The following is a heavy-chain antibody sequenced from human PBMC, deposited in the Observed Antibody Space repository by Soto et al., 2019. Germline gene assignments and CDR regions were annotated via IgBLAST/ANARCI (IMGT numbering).Heavy chain of an antibody. J-gene: IGHJ4*02. CDR3: AIGPFTPFDY. CDR2: IYYSGST. Sequence: SETLSLTCTVSGGSISSYYWRWIRQPPGKGLEWIGYIYYSGSTNYNPSLKSRVTISVDTSKNQFSLKLSSVTAADTAVYYCAIGPFTPFDYWGQGTLVTVSS. V-gene: IGHV4-59*01. CDR1: GGSISSYY. D-gene: IGHD3-16*01.